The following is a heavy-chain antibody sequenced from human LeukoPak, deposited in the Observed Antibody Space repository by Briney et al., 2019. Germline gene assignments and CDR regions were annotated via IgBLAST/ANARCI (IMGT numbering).Heavy chain of an antibody. CDR3: ARDRLTTVTTFHFDY. Sequence: WVAVIWYDRTNKYYADSVRGRFTISRDNSKNSLYLQMSSLRAEDTAVYYCARDRLTTVTTFHFDYWGQGTLVTVSS. D-gene: IGHD4-17*01. V-gene: IGHV3-33*01. CDR2: IWYDRTNK. J-gene: IGHJ4*02.